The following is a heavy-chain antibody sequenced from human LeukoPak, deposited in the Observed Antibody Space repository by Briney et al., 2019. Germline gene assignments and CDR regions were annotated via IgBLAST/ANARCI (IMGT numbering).Heavy chain of an antibody. CDR1: GGTFSSYA. J-gene: IGHJ4*02. CDR3: ARDLYRYYYDSSGYYYSYDY. V-gene: IGHV1-69*04. CDR2: IIPILGIA. Sequence: EASVKVSCKASGGTFSSYAISWVRQAPGQGLEWMGRIIPILGIANYAQKFQGRVTITADKSTSTAYMELSSLRSEDTAVYYCARDLYRYYYDSSGYYYSYDYWGQGTLVTVSS. D-gene: IGHD3-22*01.